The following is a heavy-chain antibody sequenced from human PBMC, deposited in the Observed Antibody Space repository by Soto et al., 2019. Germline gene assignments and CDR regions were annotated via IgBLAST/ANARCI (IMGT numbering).Heavy chain of an antibody. Sequence: PGESLKISCKASGYSITSYWIAWVRQMPGQGLEWKGIIFPDDSDTRYSPSFQGQVTISADKSISTAYVQWSSLKASDTAMYYCTRGGVATRTFDYWGQGXLVTVYS. CDR1: GYSITSYW. CDR3: TRGGVATRTFDY. D-gene: IGHD3-3*01. V-gene: IGHV5-51*01. J-gene: IGHJ4*02. CDR2: IFPDDSDT.